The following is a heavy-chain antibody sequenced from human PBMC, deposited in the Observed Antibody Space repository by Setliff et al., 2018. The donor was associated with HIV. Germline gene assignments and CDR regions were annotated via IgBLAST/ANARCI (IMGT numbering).Heavy chain of an antibody. V-gene: IGHV3-30*03. CDR3: ARSQFGVVIIGHY. CDR2: ISYDGSDK. D-gene: IGHD3-3*01. Sequence: PGGSLRLSCAASGFSFSTYGMHWVRQAPGKGLEWVAFISYDGSDKQYSDSVRGRFTISRDNSRNTVYLQMNSLRTEDSSMYYCARSQFGVVIIGHYWGLGTLVTVSS. CDR1: GFSFSTYG. J-gene: IGHJ4*02.